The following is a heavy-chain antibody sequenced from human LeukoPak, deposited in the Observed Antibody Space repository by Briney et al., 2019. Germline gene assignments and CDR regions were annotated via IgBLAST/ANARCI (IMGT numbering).Heavy chain of an antibody. V-gene: IGHV1-69*13. CDR3: ARAVYYYDSSGYYYDY. CDR2: IIPIFGTA. Sequence: SVKVFCKASGGTFSSYAISWVRQAPGQGLEWMGGIIPIFGTASYAQKFQGRVTITADESTSTAYMELSSLRSEDTAVYYCARAVYYYDSSGYYYDYWGQGTLVTVSS. J-gene: IGHJ4*02. D-gene: IGHD3-22*01. CDR1: GGTFSSYA.